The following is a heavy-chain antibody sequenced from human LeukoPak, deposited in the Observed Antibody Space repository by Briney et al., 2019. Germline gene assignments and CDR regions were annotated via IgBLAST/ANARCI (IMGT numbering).Heavy chain of an antibody. CDR1: GFTLSSHW. D-gene: IGHD3-9*01. CDR2: ITASSTAI. V-gene: IGHV3-21*01. Sequence: GGSLRLSCEASGFTLSSHWMNWVRQAPGKGLEWVSSITASSTAIYSADSVKGRFTISRDNAKNFLYLQMNSLRAEDTAVYYCARTYYDILTGYNPYFDYWGQGILVTVSS. CDR3: ARTYYDILTGYNPYFDY. J-gene: IGHJ4*02.